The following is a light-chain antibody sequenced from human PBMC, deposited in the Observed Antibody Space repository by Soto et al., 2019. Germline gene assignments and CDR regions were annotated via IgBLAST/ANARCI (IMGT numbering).Light chain of an antibody. CDR3: SSYTSSSTLVV. Sequence: QSVLTQPASVSGSPGQSITISCTGTSSDVGGYNSVSWYQQHPGTAPKLIIYEVTNRPSGVSNRFSGSKSGNTASLIISGLQAEDEADYYCSSYTSSSTLVVFGGGTKVTVL. CDR2: EVT. CDR1: SSDVGGYNS. V-gene: IGLV2-14*01. J-gene: IGLJ2*01.